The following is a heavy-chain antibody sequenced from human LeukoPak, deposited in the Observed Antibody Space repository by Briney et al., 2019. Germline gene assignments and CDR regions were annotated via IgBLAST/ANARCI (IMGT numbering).Heavy chain of an antibody. Sequence: GGSLRLSCAVSGFIFSNAWMSWVRQAPGKGLEWVGRIRSKIDGGTTDYAAPVKGRFIISRDDSKNTLYLQMNGLKTEDTATYYCTTGGIQAPKGDFWGQGTLVTVSS. D-gene: IGHD1-14*01. CDR2: IRSKIDGGTT. CDR1: GFIFSNAW. CDR3: TTGGIQAPKGDF. J-gene: IGHJ4*02. V-gene: IGHV3-15*01.